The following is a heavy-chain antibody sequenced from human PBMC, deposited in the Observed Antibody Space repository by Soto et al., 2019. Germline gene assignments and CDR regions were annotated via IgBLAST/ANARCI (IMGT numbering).Heavy chain of an antibody. D-gene: IGHD3-10*01. J-gene: IGHJ4*02. CDR2: ITDDGSTT. CDR1: GFIFIMYW. V-gene: IGHV3-74*01. Sequence: LRLSCATSGFIFIMYWMHWVRQVPGKGPQWVARITDDGSTTYYAASVEGRFTISRDNAKNALYLQMTSLRADDTAVYYCTRGPRPTSIGTGAFWGQGTLVTVSS. CDR3: TRGPRPTSIGTGAF.